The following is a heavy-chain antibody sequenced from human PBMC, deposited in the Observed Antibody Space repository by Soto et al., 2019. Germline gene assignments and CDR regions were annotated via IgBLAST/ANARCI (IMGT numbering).Heavy chain of an antibody. D-gene: IGHD3-9*01. CDR1: GYSFTSYW. Sequence: GESLKISCKGSGYSFTSYWIGWVRQMPGKGLEWMGIIYPGDSDTRYSPSFQGQVTISADKSISTAYLQWSSLKASDTAMYYCARSTYYDILTGYEAYYGMDVWGQGTTVTVSS. V-gene: IGHV5-51*01. J-gene: IGHJ6*02. CDR3: ARSTYYDILTGYEAYYGMDV. CDR2: IYPGDSDT.